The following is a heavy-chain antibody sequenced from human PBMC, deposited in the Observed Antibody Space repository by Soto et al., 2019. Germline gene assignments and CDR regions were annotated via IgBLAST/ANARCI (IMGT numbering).Heavy chain of an antibody. Sequence: GESLKISCKASGYNFFSYWIGWVRQMPGKGLEWMGVIYPGDSDTRYSPSFEGQVTMSVDKSNTTAYLQWSSLKASDTAMYYCARHLDSSGYFSSWGQGTRVTVSS. CDR2: IYPGDSDT. CDR3: ARHLDSSGYFSS. V-gene: IGHV5-51*01. CDR1: GYNFFSYW. J-gene: IGHJ5*02. D-gene: IGHD3-22*01.